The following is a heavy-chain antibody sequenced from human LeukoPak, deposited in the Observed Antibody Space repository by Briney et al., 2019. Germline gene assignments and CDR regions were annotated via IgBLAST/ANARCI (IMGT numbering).Heavy chain of an antibody. CDR1: GGSCSGLY. CDR2: INRSGNT. CDR3: ATEGNSGNLFVDY. D-gene: IGHD3-22*01. J-gene: IGHJ4*02. V-gene: IGHV4-34*01. Sequence: SETLSLTCAVYGGSCSGLYWIWIRQPPGKGLEWIGEINRSGNTNYNPSLKSRVTISVDMSKNQFSLKLSSVTAADTAVYYCATEGNSGNLFVDYWGQGTLVTVSS.